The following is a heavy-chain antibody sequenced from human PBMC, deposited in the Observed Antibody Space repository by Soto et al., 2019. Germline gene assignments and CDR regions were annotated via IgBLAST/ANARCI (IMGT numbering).Heavy chain of an antibody. CDR1: GYTFTSYG. J-gene: IGHJ6*02. D-gene: IGHD2-2*01. CDR3: ARVGGPEYQLLSITYYYYYGMDV. Sequence: QVQLVQSGAEVKKPGASVKVSCKASGYTFTSYGISWVRQAPGQGLEWMGWISAYNGNTNYAQKLQGRVTMTTDTSTSTAYMELRSLRSDDTAVYYCARVGGPEYQLLSITYYYYYGMDVWGQGTTVTVSS. V-gene: IGHV1-18*01. CDR2: ISAYNGNT.